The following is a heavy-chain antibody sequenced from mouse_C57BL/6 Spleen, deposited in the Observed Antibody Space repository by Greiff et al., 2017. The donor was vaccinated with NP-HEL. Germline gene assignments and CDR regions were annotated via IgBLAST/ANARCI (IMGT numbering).Heavy chain of an antibody. CDR1: GYSITSGYY. Sequence: EVQLQESGPGLVKPSQSLSLTCSVTGYSITSGYYWNWIRQFPGNKLEWMGYISYDGSNNYNPSLKNRISITRDTSKNQFFLKLNSVTTEDTATYYCASVITTVVAFDYWGQGTTLTVSS. V-gene: IGHV3-6*01. CDR2: ISYDGSN. D-gene: IGHD1-1*01. CDR3: ASVITTVVAFDY. J-gene: IGHJ2*01.